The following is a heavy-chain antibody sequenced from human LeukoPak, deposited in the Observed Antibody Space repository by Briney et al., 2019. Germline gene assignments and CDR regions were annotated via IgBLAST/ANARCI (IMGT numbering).Heavy chain of an antibody. D-gene: IGHD2-2*01. V-gene: IGHV1-46*01. CDR1: GYTFTSYY. CDR2: INPSGGST. CDR3: ARDFSLTKRVNWFDP. J-gene: IGHJ5*02. Sequence: ASVKVSCKASGYTFTSYYMHWVRQAPGQGLEWMGIINPSGGSTSYAQKFQGRVTMTRDTSTSTVYMELSSVTAADTAVYYCARDFSLTKRVNWFDPWGQGTLVTVSS.